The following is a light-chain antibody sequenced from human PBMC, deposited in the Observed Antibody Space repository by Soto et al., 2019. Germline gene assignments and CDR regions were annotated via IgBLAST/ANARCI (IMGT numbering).Light chain of an antibody. J-gene: IGKJ4*01. CDR1: QNIGSN. CDR2: GSS. Sequence: VVMTQSPATLSVSPGERATLSCRSSQNIGSNLARYRQKPGQPPQLLIYGSSTRATGIPARFSGSGSRTALTLFVSSPQSEDLAVYFCQQYRNWLAFGGGTKVYIK. CDR3: QQYRNWLA. V-gene: IGKV3-15*01.